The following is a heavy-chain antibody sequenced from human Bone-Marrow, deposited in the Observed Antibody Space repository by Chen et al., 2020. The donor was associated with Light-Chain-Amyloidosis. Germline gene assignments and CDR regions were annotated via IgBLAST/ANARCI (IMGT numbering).Heavy chain of an antibody. V-gene: IGHV3-9*01. CDR1: GFTFDEHA. Sequence: EVQLVESGGDLVQPGRSLRLPCTASGFTFDEHAIHWVRQPPGKGLEWVSGITWNSGNIDYADSVKGRFTVSRDNAKSSLYLQMNSLRVEDTALYFCARDLASSAWYALDSWGQGTQVTVSS. CDR2: ITWNSGNI. D-gene: IGHD6-19*01. J-gene: IGHJ4*02. CDR3: ARDLASSAWYALDS.